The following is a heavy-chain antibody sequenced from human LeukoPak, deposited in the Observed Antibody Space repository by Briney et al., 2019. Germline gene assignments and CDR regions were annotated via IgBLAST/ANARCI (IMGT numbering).Heavy chain of an antibody. V-gene: IGHV4-61*02. Sequence: SETLSPTCTVSGGSISSGSYYWSWIRQPAGKGLEWIGRIYTSGSTNYNPSLKSRVTISVDTSKNQFSLKLSSVTAADTAVYYCARWGGRNDAFDIWGQGTMVTVSS. CDR2: IYTSGST. D-gene: IGHD3-16*01. J-gene: IGHJ3*02. CDR1: GGSISSGSYY. CDR3: ARWGGRNDAFDI.